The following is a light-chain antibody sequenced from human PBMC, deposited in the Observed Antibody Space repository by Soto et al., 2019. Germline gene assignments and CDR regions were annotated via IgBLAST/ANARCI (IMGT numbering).Light chain of an antibody. CDR2: DAS. V-gene: IGKV3-15*01. CDR3: QQYNNWPLT. Sequence: DIVLTQSPDALGVSLGERATLSCRASHRVAGYLAWYQQKPGQAPRLLIYDASTRATGIPARFSGSGSGTLFTLTISSLQSEDFAVYYCQQYNNWPLTFGGGTKVDI. CDR1: HRVAGY. J-gene: IGKJ4*01.